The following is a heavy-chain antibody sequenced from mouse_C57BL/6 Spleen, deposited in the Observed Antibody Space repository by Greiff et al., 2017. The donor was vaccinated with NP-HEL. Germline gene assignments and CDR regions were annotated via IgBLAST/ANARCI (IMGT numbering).Heavy chain of an antibody. CDR1: GFTFSDYY. V-gene: IGHV5-12*01. D-gene: IGHD2-3*01. Sequence: EVQLVESGGGLVQPGGSLKLSCAASGFTFSDYYMYWVRQTPEKRLEWVAYISNGGGSTYYPDTVKGRFTISRDNAKNTLYLQMSRLKSEDTAMYYCARPDGSATWFAYWGQGTLVTVSA. CDR2: ISNGGGST. CDR3: ARPDGSATWFAY. J-gene: IGHJ3*01.